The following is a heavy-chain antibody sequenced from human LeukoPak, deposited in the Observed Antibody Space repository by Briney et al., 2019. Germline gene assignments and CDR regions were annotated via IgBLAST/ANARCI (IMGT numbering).Heavy chain of an antibody. J-gene: IGHJ5*02. V-gene: IGHV1-69*13. CDR2: IIPIFGTA. D-gene: IGHD2-2*01. CDR1: GGTFSSYT. CDR3: ARSPYIVVVPAETYNWFDP. Sequence: GASVKVSCKASGGTFSSYTISWVRQAPGQGLEWMGRIIPIFGTANYAQKFQGRVTITADESTSTAYMELSSLRSEDTAVYYCARSPYIVVVPAETYNWFDPWGQGTLVTVSS.